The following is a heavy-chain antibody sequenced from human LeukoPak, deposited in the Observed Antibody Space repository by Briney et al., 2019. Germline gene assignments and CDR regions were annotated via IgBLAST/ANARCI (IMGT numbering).Heavy chain of an antibody. Sequence: GGSLRLSCAASGFTFSSYWMSWVRQAPGKGLEWVANMKYDGSEKDYVDSVKGGFTISRDNAKNSLYLQMDSLRAEDTAVYYCARDIAAAGLFFDYWGQGTLVTVSS. CDR3: ARDIAAAGLFFDY. CDR1: GFTFSSYW. CDR2: MKYDGSEK. J-gene: IGHJ4*02. V-gene: IGHV3-7*01. D-gene: IGHD6-13*01.